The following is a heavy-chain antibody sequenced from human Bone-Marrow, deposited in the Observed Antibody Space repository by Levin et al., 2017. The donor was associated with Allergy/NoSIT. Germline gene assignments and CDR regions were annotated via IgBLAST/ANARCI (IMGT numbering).Heavy chain of an antibody. J-gene: IGHJ4*02. Sequence: QSGGSLRLSCAASGFSVTNYWMHWVRQRPGEGPLWVSRMNEDGRTTNHAESVRGRFTISRDNAKNTMYLQMNSLRAEDTSIYYCVKDFVGPTEYWGPGSLVTVSS. D-gene: IGHD4-11*01. V-gene: IGHV3-74*01. CDR2: MNEDGRTT. CDR3: VKDFVGPTEY. CDR1: GFSVTNYW.